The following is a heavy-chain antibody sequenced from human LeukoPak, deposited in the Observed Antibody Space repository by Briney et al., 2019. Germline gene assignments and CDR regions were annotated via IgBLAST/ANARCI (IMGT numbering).Heavy chain of an antibody. CDR2: ISNSEVSSITESGDGT. V-gene: IGHV3-23*01. Sequence: GGSLRLSCGASGFTLENYAINWVRQAPGKGLEWVSAISNSEVSSITESGDGTYPADSVKGRFTISRDNSKNTLYLQVNSLRADDTAVYYCAKDDLNDYKPWIYWGQGTLVIVSS. J-gene: IGHJ4*02. CDR3: AKDDLNDYKPWIY. CDR1: GFTLENYA. D-gene: IGHD4-11*01.